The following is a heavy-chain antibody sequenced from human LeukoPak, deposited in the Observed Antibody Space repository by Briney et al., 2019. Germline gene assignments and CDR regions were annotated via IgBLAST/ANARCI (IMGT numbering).Heavy chain of an antibody. V-gene: IGHV3-48*03. CDR1: GFTFSSYE. D-gene: IGHD5-18*01. CDR2: ISSSGSTI. Sequence: GGSLRLSCAASGFTFSSYEMNWVRQAPGKGLEWVSYISSSGSTIYYADSVKGRFTISRDNAKDSLFLQMNSLRVEDTAVYYCSRDTGGYSWRFDYWGQGTLVTVSS. J-gene: IGHJ4*02. CDR3: SRDTGGYSWRFDY.